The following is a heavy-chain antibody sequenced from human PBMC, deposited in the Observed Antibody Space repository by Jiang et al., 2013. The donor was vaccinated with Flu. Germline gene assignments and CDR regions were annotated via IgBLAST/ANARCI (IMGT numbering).Heavy chain of an antibody. D-gene: IGHD3-22*01. Sequence: GSGLVKPSETLSLTCTVSGGSISSYYWSWIRQPPGKGLEWIGYIYYSGSTNYNPSLKSRVTISVDTSKNQFSLKLSSVTAADTAVYYCARRVDYYDSSGYDGAFDIWGQGTMVTVSS. J-gene: IGHJ3*02. CDR3: ARRVDYYDSSGYDGAFDI. CDR2: IYYSGST. V-gene: IGHV4-59*08. CDR1: GGSISSYY.